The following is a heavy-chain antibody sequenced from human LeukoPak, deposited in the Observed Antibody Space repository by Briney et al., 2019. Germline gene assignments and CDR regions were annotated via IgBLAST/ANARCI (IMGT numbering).Heavy chain of an antibody. D-gene: IGHD3-22*01. CDR1: GGSISSSSYY. CDR3: ARGGSAYYYDSSGVYYFDY. J-gene: IGHJ4*02. Sequence: SETLSLTCTVSGGSISSSSYYWGWIRQPPGKGLEWIGSSYYSGSTYYNPSLKSRVTISVDTSKNQFSLKLSSVTAADTAVYYCARGGSAYYYDSSGVYYFDYWGQGTLVTVSS. V-gene: IGHV4-39*01. CDR2: SYYSGST.